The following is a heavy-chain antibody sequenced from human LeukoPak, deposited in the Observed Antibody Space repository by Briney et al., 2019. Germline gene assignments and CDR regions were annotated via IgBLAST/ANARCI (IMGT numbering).Heavy chain of an antibody. CDR1: GFTFSTYS. J-gene: IGHJ4*01. CDR3: ARGIRERGFDY. CDR2: ISSSSSYI. V-gene: IGHV3-21*01. Sequence: GGSLRLSCAASGFTFSTYSMNWARQAPGKGLEWVSSISSSSSYIYYADSVKGRFTISRQNAKNSLNLQMNSLRPDDAALYFCARGIRERGFDYWGHGTLVTVSS. D-gene: IGHD3-10*01.